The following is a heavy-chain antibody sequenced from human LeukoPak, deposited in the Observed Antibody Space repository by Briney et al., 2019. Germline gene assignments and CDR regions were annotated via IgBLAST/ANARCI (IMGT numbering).Heavy chain of an antibody. CDR1: GFTFSNCW. CDR2: MSSTSTTI. J-gene: IGHJ4*02. CDR3: ARVGNTGDAVIIPAAMGFDN. D-gene: IGHD2-2*01. Sequence: GGSLRLSCAASGFTFSNCWMSWVRQVPGKGLEWISYMSSTSTTIFYADSVKGRFTISRDNAKNSLYLQMNSLRAEDTAVYFCARVGNTGDAVIIPAAMGFDNWGQGTVVTVSS. V-gene: IGHV3-48*01.